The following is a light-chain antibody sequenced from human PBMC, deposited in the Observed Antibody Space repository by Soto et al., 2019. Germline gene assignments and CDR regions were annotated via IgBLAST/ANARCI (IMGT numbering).Light chain of an antibody. CDR2: EGN. V-gene: IGLV2-23*01. CDR3: CSFAGSLYV. Sequence: QSVLAQPASVSWSPGQSITISCTGGSRDVGGYNLVSWYQQHPGKVPKLIIYEGNQRPSGVSNRFSGSKSGNTASLTISGLQAEDEADYYCCSFAGSLYVFGTGTKVTVL. J-gene: IGLJ1*01. CDR1: SRDVGGYNL.